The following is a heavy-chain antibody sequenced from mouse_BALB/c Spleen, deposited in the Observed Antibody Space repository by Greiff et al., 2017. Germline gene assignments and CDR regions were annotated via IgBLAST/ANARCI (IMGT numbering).Heavy chain of an antibody. V-gene: IGHV14-3*02. J-gene: IGHJ1*01. CDR3: ARDYYGSSWYFDV. CDR1: GFNIKDTY. D-gene: IGHD1-1*01. CDR2: IDPANGNT. Sequence: VQLQQSGAELVKPGASVKLSCTASGFNIKDTYMHWVKQRPEQGLEWTGRIDPANGNTKYDPKFQGKATITADTSSNTAYLQLSSLTSEDTAVYYCARDYYGSSWYFDVWGAGTTVTVSS.